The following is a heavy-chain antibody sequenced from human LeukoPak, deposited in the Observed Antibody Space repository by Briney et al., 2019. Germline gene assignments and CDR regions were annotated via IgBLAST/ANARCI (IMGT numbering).Heavy chain of an antibody. CDR3: ATVPATNNWFDP. Sequence: GGSLRLSCAASGFTVSSNYMSWVRQAPGKGLEWVSVIYSGGSTYYADSVKGRFTISRDNSKNTLYLQMNSLRAEDTAVYYCATVPATNNWFDPWGQGTLVTVSS. CDR1: GFTVSSNY. V-gene: IGHV3-66*01. CDR2: IYSGGST. D-gene: IGHD2-2*01. J-gene: IGHJ5*02.